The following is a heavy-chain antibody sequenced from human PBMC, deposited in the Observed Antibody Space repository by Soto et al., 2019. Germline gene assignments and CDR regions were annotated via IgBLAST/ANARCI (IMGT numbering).Heavy chain of an antibody. CDR3: ARHFVAVVIKGWGY. D-gene: IGHD3-10*01. CDR2: TYYNGNA. CDR1: GGSIDRSNYY. Sequence: SETLSLTCNVSGGSIDRSNYYWDWLRQPPGKGLEWIGKTYYNGNAYYNPSPRSRVSMSVDTSKNQFSLKLISVTAADTAVYYCARHFVAVVIKGWGYWGQGKLVTVAS. V-gene: IGHV4-39*01. J-gene: IGHJ4*02.